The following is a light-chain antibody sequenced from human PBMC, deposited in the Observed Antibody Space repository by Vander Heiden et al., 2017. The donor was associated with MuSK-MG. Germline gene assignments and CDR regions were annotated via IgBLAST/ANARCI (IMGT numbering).Light chain of an antibody. V-gene: IGKV3-20*01. CDR1: QSVSSSY. J-gene: IGKJ3*01. CDR3: QQYNSSPFT. Sequence: VSTPSPGTLSLSPGERATLSCRASQSVSSSYLAWYQQKPGEAPRLLIDAASSRATGIPDRCSGSGSGTDFTLTISRLEPEDFAEYYCQQYNSSPFTFGPGTKVDIK. CDR2: AAS.